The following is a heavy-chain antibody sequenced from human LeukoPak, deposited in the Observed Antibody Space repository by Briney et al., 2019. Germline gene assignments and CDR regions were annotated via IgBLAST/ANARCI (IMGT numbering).Heavy chain of an antibody. J-gene: IGHJ4*02. D-gene: IGHD2-2*01. CDR2: ISSSTGNT. Sequence: ASVKVSCKASGGTFSSYAISWVRQAPGQGLEWMGWISSSTGNTKYAQKLQDRVTMTTDTSTSTAYLYLRHLRSDDTAVYYCVRLPLGYCSSTSCLDWGQGTLVTVSS. V-gene: IGHV1-18*01. CDR1: GGTFSSYA. CDR3: VRLPLGYCSSTSCLD.